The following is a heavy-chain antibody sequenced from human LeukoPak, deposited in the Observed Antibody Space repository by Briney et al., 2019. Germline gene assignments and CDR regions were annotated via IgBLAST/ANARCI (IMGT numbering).Heavy chain of an antibody. D-gene: IGHD3-10*01. V-gene: IGHV3-53*01. CDR1: GFTVSSNY. Sequence: GGSLRLSCAASGFTVSSNYMSWVRQAPEKGLEWVSVIYSGGSTYYADSVKGRFTISRDNSKNTLYLQMNSLRAEDTAVYYCARDLDYGSGRGYYYGMDVWGQGTTVTVSS. J-gene: IGHJ6*02. CDR2: IYSGGST. CDR3: ARDLDYGSGRGYYYGMDV.